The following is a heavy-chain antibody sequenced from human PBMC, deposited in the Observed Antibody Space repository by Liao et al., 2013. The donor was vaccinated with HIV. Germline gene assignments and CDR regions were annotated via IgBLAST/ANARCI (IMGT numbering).Heavy chain of an antibody. D-gene: IGHD3-10*01. CDR2: IDTSGST. Sequence: QVQLQESGPGLVKPSQTLSLTCTVSGGSISSGSYYWSWIRQPAGKGLEWIGRIDTSGSTNYNPSLKSRVTISVDTSKNQFSLKLSSVTAADTAVYYCARDKTYYYGSGSSNWFDPWGQGTLVTVSS. CDR3: ARDKTYYYGSGSSNWFDP. V-gene: IGHV4-61*02. J-gene: IGHJ5*02. CDR1: GGSISSGSYY.